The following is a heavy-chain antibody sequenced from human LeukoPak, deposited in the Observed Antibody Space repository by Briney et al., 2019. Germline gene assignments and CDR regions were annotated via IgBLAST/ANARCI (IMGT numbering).Heavy chain of an antibody. V-gene: IGHV4-34*01. Sequence: SETLSLTCAVYGVSFSGYYWSWIRQPPGKGLEWIGEINHSGSTNYNPSLKSRVTISVDTSKNQFSLKLSSVTAADTAVYYCARGTVVVPAARIIAAAAFFDYWGQGTLVTVSS. CDR3: ARGTVVVPAARIIAAAAFFDY. CDR2: INHSGST. CDR1: GVSFSGYY. D-gene: IGHD2-2*01. J-gene: IGHJ4*02.